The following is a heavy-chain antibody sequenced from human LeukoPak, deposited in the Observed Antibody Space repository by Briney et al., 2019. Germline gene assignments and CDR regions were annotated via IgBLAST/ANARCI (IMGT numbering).Heavy chain of an antibody. CDR2: INTQNGET. J-gene: IGHJ6*02. V-gene: IGHV1-18*01. D-gene: IGHD3-9*01. CDR1: GYTFTTYG. CDR3: TVKGYDILTRSLADYFSYGLDV. Sequence: ASVKVSCKASGYTFTTYGVSWVRQAPGQGLEWMGWINTQNGETNYAQKLQGRVTMTKDTSTRTVYMELRRLRSDDTAVYFCTVKGYDILTRSLADYFSYGLDVWGQGITVTVSS.